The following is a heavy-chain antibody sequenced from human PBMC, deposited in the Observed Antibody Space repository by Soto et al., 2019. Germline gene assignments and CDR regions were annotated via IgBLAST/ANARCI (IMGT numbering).Heavy chain of an antibody. D-gene: IGHD3-10*01. CDR2: LYYTGRT. J-gene: IGHJ5*02. V-gene: IGHV4-39*02. CDR1: GGSISSGGYY. Sequence: SETLSLTCTVSGGSISSGGYYWSWIRQHPGKGLEWIGSLYYTGRTYYSPSLKSRVTISVDTSKNHFSLNLTSVTAADTAVYYCARRLARGVIGWFDPWGQGTLVTVSS. CDR3: ARRLARGVIGWFDP.